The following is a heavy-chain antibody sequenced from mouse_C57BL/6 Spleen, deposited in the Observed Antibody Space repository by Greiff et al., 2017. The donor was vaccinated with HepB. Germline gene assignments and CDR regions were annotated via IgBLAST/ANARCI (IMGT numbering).Heavy chain of an antibody. J-gene: IGHJ2*01. D-gene: IGHD1-1*01. CDR2: IDPSDSYT. CDR1: GYTFTSYW. CDR3: ARSYYGSFDY. V-gene: IGHV1-50*01. Sequence: VQLQQPGAELVKPGASVKLSCKASGYTFTSYWMQWVKQRPGQGLEWIGEIDPSDSYTNYNQKFKGKATLTVDTSSSTAYMQLSSLTSEDSTVYYCARSYYGSFDYWGQGTTLTVSS.